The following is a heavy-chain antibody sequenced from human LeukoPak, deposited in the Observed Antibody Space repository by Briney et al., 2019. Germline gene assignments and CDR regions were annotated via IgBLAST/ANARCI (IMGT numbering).Heavy chain of an antibody. J-gene: IGHJ4*02. CDR2: IYYSGST. D-gene: IGHD5-18*01. CDR3: ARQWIELWSPFDY. CDR1: GGSISSGGYY. V-gene: IGHV4-31*03. Sequence: SSQTLSLTCTVSGGSISSGGYYWSWIRQHPGKGLEWIGYIYYSGSTYYNPSLKSRVTISVDTSKNQFSLKLSSVTAADTAVYYCARQWIELWSPFDYWGQGTLVTVSS.